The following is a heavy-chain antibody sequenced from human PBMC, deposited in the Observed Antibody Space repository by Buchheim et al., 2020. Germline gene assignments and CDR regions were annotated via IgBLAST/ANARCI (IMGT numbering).Heavy chain of an antibody. J-gene: IGHJ6*02. CDR3: ARVVRGYYDSSGYPPGYYYGMDV. CDR2: INPNSGGT. D-gene: IGHD3-22*01. Sequence: QVQLVQSGAEVKKPGASVKVSCKASGYTFTGYYMHWVRQAPGQGLEWMGWINPNSGGTNYAQKFQGRVTMTRDTSFSTAYMELSRLRSDDTAVYYCARVVRGYYDSSGYPPGYYYGMDVWGQGTT. V-gene: IGHV1-2*02. CDR1: GYTFTGYY.